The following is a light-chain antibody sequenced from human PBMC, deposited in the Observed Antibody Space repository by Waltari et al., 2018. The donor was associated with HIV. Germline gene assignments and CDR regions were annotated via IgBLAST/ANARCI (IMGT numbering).Light chain of an antibody. CDR1: SSDVGGYNY. CDR2: DVN. J-gene: IGLJ1*01. CDR3: SSYTSSSTPYV. Sequence: QSDLTQPASVSGAPGQSITIFCTGTSSDVGGYNYVSRYQQNPGKAPKLRIYDVNKPPSGVSNRFSGSKSGNTASLTISVLQAEDEADYYCSSYTSSSTPYVFGTGTKVTVL. V-gene: IGLV2-14*03.